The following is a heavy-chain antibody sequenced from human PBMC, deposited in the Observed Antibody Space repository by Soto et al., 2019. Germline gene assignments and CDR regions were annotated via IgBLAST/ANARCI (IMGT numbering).Heavy chain of an antibody. CDR2: IDPSDSYT. V-gene: IGHV5-10-1*01. CDR1: GYSFTSYW. CDR3: ARLGDWNFALPHYYHMDV. J-gene: IGHJ6*02. Sequence: GESLKISCKGSGYSFTSYWISWVRQMPGKGLEWMGRIDPSDSYTKYSPSFQGHVTISVDKSISTAYVQWSSLKASDTAMYYCARLGDWNFALPHYYHMDVWGQGTTVTVSS. D-gene: IGHD1-26*01.